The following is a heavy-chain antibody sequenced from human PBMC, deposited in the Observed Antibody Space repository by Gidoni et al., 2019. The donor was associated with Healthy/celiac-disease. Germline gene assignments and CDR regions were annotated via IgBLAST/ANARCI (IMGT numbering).Heavy chain of an antibody. Sequence: EVQLVESGGGLVKPGGSIRLSCAASGFTFSNAWMSWVRQAPGKGLEWVVRIKSKTYGGTTDYAAPVKGRFTISRDDSKNTLYLQMNSLKTEDTAVYYCTTFGFGGVIVEQGLDIWGQGTMVTVSS. CDR1: GFTFSNAW. D-gene: IGHD3-16*02. V-gene: IGHV3-15*01. J-gene: IGHJ3*02. CDR2: IKSKTYGGTT. CDR3: TTFGFGGVIVEQGLDI.